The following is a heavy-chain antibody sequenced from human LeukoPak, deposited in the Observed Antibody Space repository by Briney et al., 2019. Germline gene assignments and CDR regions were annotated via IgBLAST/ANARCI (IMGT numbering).Heavy chain of an antibody. V-gene: IGHV3-21*01. J-gene: IGHJ6*03. CDR2: INPGGDIT. Sequence: GGSLRLSCVASGFTFSRHGLNWVRQAPGKGLEWVSAINPGGDITYYADSVKGRFNISRDNAKNSLYLQMNSLRAEATAVYYCARERTLDYPYYYYYMDVWGKGTTVTVSS. D-gene: IGHD4-11*01. CDR1: GFTFSRHG. CDR3: ARERTLDYPYYYYYMDV.